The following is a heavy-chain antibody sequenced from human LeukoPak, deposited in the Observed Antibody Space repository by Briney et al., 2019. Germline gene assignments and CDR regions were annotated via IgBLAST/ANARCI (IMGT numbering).Heavy chain of an antibody. CDR1: GGSISTYS. V-gene: IGHV4-4*07. D-gene: IGHD6-19*01. CDR2: LSTSEST. CDR3: ARAGWVADTYYYYYMDV. J-gene: IGHJ6*03. Sequence: PSETLSLTCTVSGGSISTYSWNWIRRPAGKGLEWIGHLSTSESTNYNPSLKGRVTMSVDKSKNQFSLRMSSVTAADTAVYYCARAGWVADTYYYYYMDVWGKGTTVIVSS.